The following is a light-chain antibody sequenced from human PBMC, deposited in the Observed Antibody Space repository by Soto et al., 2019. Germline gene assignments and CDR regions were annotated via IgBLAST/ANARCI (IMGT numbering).Light chain of an antibody. V-gene: IGKV3-15*01. CDR3: QQYNNWPLT. CDR2: GAS. J-gene: IGKJ4*01. CDR1: QSISSN. Sequence: IVMTQSPAPLSLSPGTRATLSCRASQSISSNLAWYQQKPGQAPKLLIYGASTRDTGIPARFTGSGSGTEFTLTISSLQSEDFAVYYCQQYNNWPLTFGGGTKVDIK.